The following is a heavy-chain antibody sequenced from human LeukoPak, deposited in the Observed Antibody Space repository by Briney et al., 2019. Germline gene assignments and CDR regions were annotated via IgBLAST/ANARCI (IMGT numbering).Heavy chain of an antibody. J-gene: IGHJ4*02. CDR3: VRSIGPAGSR. CDR2: INWNGGST. V-gene: IGHV3-20*04. D-gene: IGHD6-13*01. CDR1: GFTFDDYG. Sequence: GGSLRLSCAASGFTFDDYGMSWVRQAPGKGLEWVSGINWNGGSTGYADSVKGRFTISRDNAKNSVFLQMNSLRAEDTAVYYCVRSIGPAGSRWGQGTLVTVSS.